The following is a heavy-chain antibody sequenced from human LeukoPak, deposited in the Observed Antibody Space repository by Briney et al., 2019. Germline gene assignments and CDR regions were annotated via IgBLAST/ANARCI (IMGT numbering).Heavy chain of an antibody. CDR1: GFTFDDYG. V-gene: IGHV3-20*04. CDR3: ARVRTAVAGPIYYYYMDV. D-gene: IGHD6-19*01. Sequence: GGSLRLSCAASGFTFDDYGMSWVRQAPGKGLEWVSGINWNGGSTGYADSVKGRFTISRDNAKTSLYLQMNSLRAEDTALYYCARVRTAVAGPIYYYYMDVWGKGTTVTVSS. CDR2: INWNGGST. J-gene: IGHJ6*03.